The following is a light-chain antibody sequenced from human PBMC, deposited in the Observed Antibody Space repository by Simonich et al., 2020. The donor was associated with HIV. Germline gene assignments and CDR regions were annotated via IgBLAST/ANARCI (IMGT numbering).Light chain of an antibody. Sequence: DIQMTQSPSTLSASVGDRVTITCRASPRMNIWLAWYQQKPGKAPNLLIYKASTLQSGVPSRFSGSGSGTEFTLTINSLQPDDFATYYCQVFNTYSLSFGGGTRVEIK. CDR1: PRMNIW. J-gene: IGKJ4*01. CDR3: QVFNTYSLS. CDR2: KAS. V-gene: IGKV1-5*03.